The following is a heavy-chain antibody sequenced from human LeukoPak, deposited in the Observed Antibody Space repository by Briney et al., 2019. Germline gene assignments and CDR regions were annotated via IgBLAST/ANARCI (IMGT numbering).Heavy chain of an antibody. D-gene: IGHD1-1*01. CDR3: AFGGGTTGLFDF. V-gene: IGHV3-48*04. CDR2: ISSRSSTI. J-gene: IGHJ4*02. CDR1: GFTFSSYN. Sequence: GGSLRLSCAASGFTFSSYNMMWVRQAPGEGLEGVSYISSRSSTIYYADSVKGRFTISRDNAKNSLYLQMNSLRAEDTAVYYCAFGGGTTGLFDFWGQGTLVTVSS.